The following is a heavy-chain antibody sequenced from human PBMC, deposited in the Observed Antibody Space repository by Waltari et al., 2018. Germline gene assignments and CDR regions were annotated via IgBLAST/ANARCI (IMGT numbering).Heavy chain of an antibody. D-gene: IGHD4-17*01. CDR3: AAAPTTVTTGPLVY. Sequence: QMQLVQSGPEVKKPGTSVKVSCKASGFTFTSSAVQWVRQARGQRLEWIGWIVGGSGNTNYAQKFQERVTITRDMSTSTAYMELSSLRSEDTAVYYCAAAPTTVTTGPLVYWGQGTLVTVSS. CDR1: GFTFTSSA. V-gene: IGHV1-58*01. J-gene: IGHJ4*02. CDR2: IVGGSGNT.